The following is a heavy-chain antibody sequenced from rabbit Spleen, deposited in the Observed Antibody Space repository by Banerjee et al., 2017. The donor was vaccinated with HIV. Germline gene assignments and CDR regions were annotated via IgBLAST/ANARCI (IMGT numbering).Heavy chain of an antibody. D-gene: IGHD2-1*01. Sequence: QSLEESGGDLVKPGASLTLACIASGVSFSGDSYMCWVRQAPGKGLEWIVCIDIGSSGFTYYANWASGRFTISRTSSTTVTLHMTSLTAADRATYFCARDLVGVIGWNFYLWGPGTLVTVS. V-gene: IGHV1S40*01. CDR2: IDIGSSGFT. CDR3: ARDLVGVIGWNFYL. CDR1: GVSFSGDSY. J-gene: IGHJ4*01.